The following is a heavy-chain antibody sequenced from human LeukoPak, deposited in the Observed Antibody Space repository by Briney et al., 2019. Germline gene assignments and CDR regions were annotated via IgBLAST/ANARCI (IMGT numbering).Heavy chain of an antibody. J-gene: IGHJ4*02. V-gene: IGHV3-48*03. Sequence: GGSLRLSCAASGFTFSSYEMNWVRQAPGKGLEWVSYISSSGTTIYYADSVKGRFTISRDNAKNSLYLQMNSLRAEDTAVYYCARGCYYERSGYCPFDYWGPGTLVTVSS. CDR1: GFTFSSYE. D-gene: IGHD3-22*01. CDR2: ISSSGTTI. CDR3: ARGCYYERSGYCPFDY.